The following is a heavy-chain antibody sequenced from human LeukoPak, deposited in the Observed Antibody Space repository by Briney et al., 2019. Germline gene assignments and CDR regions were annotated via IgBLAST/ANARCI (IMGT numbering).Heavy chain of an antibody. CDR3: ARGDSSGWTIDY. CDR2: IYYSGST. D-gene: IGHD6-19*01. J-gene: IGHJ4*02. Sequence: PSETLSLTCTASGGSISSYYWSWIRQPPGKGLEWIGYIYYSGSTNYNPSLKSRITISVDTSKNQFSLKLSSLTAADTAVYYCARGDSSGWTIDYWGQGTLVTVSS. CDR1: GGSISSYY. V-gene: IGHV4-59*08.